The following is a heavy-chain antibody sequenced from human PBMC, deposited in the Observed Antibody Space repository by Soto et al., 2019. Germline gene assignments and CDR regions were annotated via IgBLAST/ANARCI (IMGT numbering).Heavy chain of an antibody. CDR2: ISSSSTYI. D-gene: IGHD1-1*01. J-gene: IGHJ6*02. V-gene: IGHV3-21*01. CDR3: AREGGTIYYYYGMDV. Sequence: EVQLVESGGGLVKPGGSLRLSCEASGFTFDSYTMNWVRQAPGKGLEWVSSISSSSTYIYYTDSVKGRFTISRDNAQNSLYPQMNSLRAEDTAVYYCAREGGTIYYYYGMDVWGQGTTVTVSS. CDR1: GFTFDSYT.